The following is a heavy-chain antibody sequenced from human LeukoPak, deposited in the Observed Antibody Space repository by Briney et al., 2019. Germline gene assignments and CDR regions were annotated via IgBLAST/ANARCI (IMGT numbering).Heavy chain of an antibody. CDR1: GFTFSSYA. D-gene: IGHD2-15*01. Sequence: GRSLRLSCAASGFTFSSYAMHWVRQAPGKGLEWVAVISYDGSNKYYADSVKGRFTISRDNSKNTLYLQMNSLRAEDTAVYYCARGVVVVAAQDYWGQGTLVTVSS. CDR3: ARGVVVVAAQDY. J-gene: IGHJ4*02. V-gene: IGHV3-30*04. CDR2: ISYDGSNK.